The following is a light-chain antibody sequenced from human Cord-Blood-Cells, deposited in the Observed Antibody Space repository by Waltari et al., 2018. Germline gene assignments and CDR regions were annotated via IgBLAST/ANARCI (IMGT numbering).Light chain of an antibody. V-gene: IGKV3-11*01. Sequence: EIVLTQSPATLPLSPGERATLSCRASQSVSSYLAWYQQKPGQAPRLLIHDASNRVTGIPARFSGSGSGTDFTLTISSLEPEDFAVYYCQQRSNWPPSFGQGTKLEIK. J-gene: IGKJ2*03. CDR1: QSVSSY. CDR3: QQRSNWPPS. CDR2: DAS.